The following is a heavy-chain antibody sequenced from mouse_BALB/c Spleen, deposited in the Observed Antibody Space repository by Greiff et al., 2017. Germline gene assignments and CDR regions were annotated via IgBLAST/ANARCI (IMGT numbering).Heavy chain of an antibody. V-gene: IGHV5-12-2*01. CDR1: GFTFSSYT. Sequence: EVMLVESGGGLVQPGGSLKLSCAASGFTFSSYTMSWVRQTPEKRLEWVAYISNGGGSTYYPDTVKGRFTISRDNAKNTLYLQMSSLKSEDTAMYYCARLYYDYDAMDYWGQGTSVTVSS. J-gene: IGHJ4*01. CDR2: ISNGGGST. CDR3: ARLYYDYDAMDY. D-gene: IGHD2-1*01.